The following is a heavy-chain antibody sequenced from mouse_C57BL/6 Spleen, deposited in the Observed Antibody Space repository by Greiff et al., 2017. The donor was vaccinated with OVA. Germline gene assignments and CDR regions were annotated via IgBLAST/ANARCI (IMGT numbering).Heavy chain of an antibody. J-gene: IGHJ3*01. V-gene: IGHV1-82*01. Sequence: QVQLQQSGPELVKPGASVKISCKASGYAFSSSWMNWVKQRPGKGLEWIGRIYPGDGDTNYNGKFNGKATLTADKSSSTAYMQLSSLTSEDSAVYFCAGGGYDWFAYWGQGTLVTVS. CDR3: AGGGYDWFAY. CDR2: IYPGDGDT. D-gene: IGHD2-3*01. CDR1: GYAFSSSW.